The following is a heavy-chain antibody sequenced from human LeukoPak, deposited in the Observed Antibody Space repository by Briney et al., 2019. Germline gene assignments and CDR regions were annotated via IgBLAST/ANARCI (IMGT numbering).Heavy chain of an antibody. CDR2: IYPGDSDT. J-gene: IGHJ3*02. D-gene: IGHD6-19*01. Sequence: GESLKISCKGSGSSFTNYWIGWVRQMPGKGLEWMGIIYPGDSDTRYSPSFQGQVTISADKSISTAYLQWSSLKASDTAMYYCARCPNGWPDAFDIWGQGTMVTVSS. CDR1: GSSFTNYW. V-gene: IGHV5-51*01. CDR3: ARCPNGWPDAFDI.